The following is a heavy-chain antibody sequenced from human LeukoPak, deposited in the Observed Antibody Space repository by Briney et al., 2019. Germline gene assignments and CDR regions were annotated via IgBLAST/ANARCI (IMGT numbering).Heavy chain of an antibody. V-gene: IGHV3-30-3*01. D-gene: IGHD3-10*01. J-gene: IGHJ4*02. CDR3: ARPIDNGSGSYYFDY. CDR1: GFTFSSSA. Sequence: GGSLRLSCAASGFTFSSSAMHWVRQAPGKGLEWVAVISYDGSNEYYADSVKGRFTISRDNSKNTLSLQMNTLRPEDTAVYYCARPIDNGSGSYYFDYWGQGTLVTVSS. CDR2: ISYDGSNE.